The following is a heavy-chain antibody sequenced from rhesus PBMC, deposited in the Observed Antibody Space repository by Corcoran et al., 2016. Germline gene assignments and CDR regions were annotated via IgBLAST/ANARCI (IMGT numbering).Heavy chain of an antibody. Sequence: QLQLQESGPGLVKPSETLSVTCTVSGGSISSSYWSWIRQAPGKGLEWIGYIYGSGSSTKYNPSLKSRVTLSVDTSKNQLSLKLSSVTTADTAVYFCARTAWGDYYEPAAFDYWGQGVLVTVSS. CDR1: GGSISSSY. CDR2: IYGSGSST. CDR3: ARTAWGDYYEPAAFDY. V-gene: IGHV4-169*01. D-gene: IGHD3-34*01. J-gene: IGHJ4*01.